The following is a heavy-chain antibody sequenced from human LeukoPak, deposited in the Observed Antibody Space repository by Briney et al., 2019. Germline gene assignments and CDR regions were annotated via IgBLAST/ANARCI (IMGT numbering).Heavy chain of an antibody. CDR3: ARLKSGIQLWFDY. Sequence: SETLSLTCTVSGGSISSYYWSWIRQPPGKGLEWIGYIYYSGSTNYNPSLKSRVTISVDTSKNQFSLKLSSVTAADTAVYYCARLKSGIQLWFDYWGQGTLVTVSS. CDR2: IYYSGST. V-gene: IGHV4-59*08. CDR1: GGSISSYY. D-gene: IGHD5-18*01. J-gene: IGHJ4*02.